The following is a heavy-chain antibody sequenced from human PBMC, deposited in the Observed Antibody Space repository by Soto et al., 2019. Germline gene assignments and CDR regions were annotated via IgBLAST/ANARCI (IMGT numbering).Heavy chain of an antibody. CDR2: ISGSGGST. V-gene: IGHV3-23*01. CDR3: AKELGWTTVTQFSWYYGMDV. J-gene: IGHJ6*02. D-gene: IGHD4-4*01. CDR1: GFTFSSYA. Sequence: EVQLLESGGGLVQPGGSLRLSCAASGFTFSSYAMSWVRQAPGKGLEWVSAISGSGGSTYYADSVKGRFTISRDNSKNTLYLQMNSLRAEDTAVYYCAKELGWTTVTQFSWYYGMDVWGQGTTVTVSS.